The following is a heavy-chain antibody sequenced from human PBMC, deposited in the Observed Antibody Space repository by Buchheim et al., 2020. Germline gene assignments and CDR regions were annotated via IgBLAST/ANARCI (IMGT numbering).Heavy chain of an antibody. CDR3: ARDPYSYGTKYDY. Sequence: QVQLQQWGAGLLKPSETLSLTCAVYGGSFSGYYWSWIRQPPGKGLEWIGEINHSGSTNYNPSLKSRVTISVDTSKKQFSLTLSSVTAADTAVYYCARDPYSYGTKYDYWGQGTL. D-gene: IGHD5-18*01. J-gene: IGHJ4*02. CDR1: GGSFSGYY. V-gene: IGHV4-34*01. CDR2: INHSGST.